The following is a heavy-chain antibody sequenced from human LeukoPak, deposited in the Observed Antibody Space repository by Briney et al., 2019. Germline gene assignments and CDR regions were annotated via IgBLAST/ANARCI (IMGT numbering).Heavy chain of an antibody. Sequence: GGSLRLSCAASGITFSSYPMTWVRQAPGKGLEWVSTISGSGGSTYYADSVKGRFTISRDNAKNTLSLQMSSLRVEDTAVYYCAKEGSSGWIPTRHFDHWGLGTLVTVSS. D-gene: IGHD6-19*01. CDR2: ISGSGGST. J-gene: IGHJ4*02. V-gene: IGHV3-23*01. CDR3: AKEGSSGWIPTRHFDH. CDR1: GITFSSYP.